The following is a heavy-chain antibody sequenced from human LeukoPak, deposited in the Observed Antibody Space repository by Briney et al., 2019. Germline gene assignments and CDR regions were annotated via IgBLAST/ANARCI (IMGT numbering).Heavy chain of an antibody. CDR2: ISGSGGST. V-gene: IGHV3-23*01. Sequence: GGSLRLSCAASGFTFSSYAMSWVRQAPGKGLEWVSAISGSGGSTYYADSVKDRLTISRDNSKNTLYLQMNSLRAEDTAVYYCAIRWATIPFDYWGQGTLVTVSS. CDR1: GFTFSSYA. J-gene: IGHJ4*02. CDR3: AIRWATIPFDY. D-gene: IGHD5-24*01.